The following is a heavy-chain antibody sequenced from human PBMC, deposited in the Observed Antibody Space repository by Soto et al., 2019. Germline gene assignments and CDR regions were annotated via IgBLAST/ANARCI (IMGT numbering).Heavy chain of an antibody. CDR3: ARDIADSGYLYYYYYGMDV. D-gene: IGHD5-12*01. CDR1: GGTFSSYA. Sequence: SVKVSCKASGGTFSSYAISWVRQAPGQGLEWMGGIIPIFGTANYAQKFQGRVTITADESTSTAYMELSSLRSEDTAVYYCARDIADSGYLYYYYYGMDVWCQGTTVTVSS. CDR2: IIPIFGTA. V-gene: IGHV1-69*13. J-gene: IGHJ6*02.